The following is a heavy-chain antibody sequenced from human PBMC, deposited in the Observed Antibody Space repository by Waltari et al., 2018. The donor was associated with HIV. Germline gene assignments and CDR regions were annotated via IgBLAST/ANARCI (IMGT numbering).Heavy chain of an antibody. CDR3: ARGVVPAAIISEAGFDP. V-gene: IGHV1-69*13. CDR2: VIPINGTA. J-gene: IGHJ5*02. D-gene: IGHD2-2*02. CDR1: GGTFSSYA. Sequence: QVQLVQSGAEVKKPGSSVKVSCKASGGTFSSYAISWVRQAPGQGLEWMGGVIPINGTANDSQKCQGRGTISADESTSTAYMELSSLRSEDTAVYFCARGVVPAAIISEAGFDPWGQGTLVTVSS.